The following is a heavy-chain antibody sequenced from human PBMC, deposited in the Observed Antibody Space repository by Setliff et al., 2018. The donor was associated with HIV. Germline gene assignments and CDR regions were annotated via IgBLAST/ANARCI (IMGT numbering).Heavy chain of an antibody. Sequence: TLSLTCTVSGASILSSGGYFWGWIRQPPGRGLEWIGSAYFLGNMYLNPSLKSRVTVSIDTSKNRFSLRVTSVTAADTAVYFCASQGIALREHDYWGQGTLVTVSS. CDR2: AYFLGNM. CDR1: GASILSSGGYF. J-gene: IGHJ4*02. D-gene: IGHD6-13*01. V-gene: IGHV4-39*01. CDR3: ASQGIALREHDY.